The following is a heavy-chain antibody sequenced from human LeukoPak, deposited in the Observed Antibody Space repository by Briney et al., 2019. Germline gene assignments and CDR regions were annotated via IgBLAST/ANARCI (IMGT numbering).Heavy chain of an antibody. Sequence: PGGSLRLSCAASGFTFSSYGMHWVRQAPGKGLEWVAVISYDGSNKYYADSVKGRFTISRDNSKNTLYLQMNSLRAEDTAVYYCAKGHFDYWGQGTLVTVSS. J-gene: IGHJ4*02. CDR2: ISYDGSNK. V-gene: IGHV3-30*18. CDR1: GFTFSSYG. CDR3: AKGHFDY.